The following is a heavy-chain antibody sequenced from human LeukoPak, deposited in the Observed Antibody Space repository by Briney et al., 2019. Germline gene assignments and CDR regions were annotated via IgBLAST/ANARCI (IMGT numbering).Heavy chain of an antibody. D-gene: IGHD1-26*01. CDR2: ISAYNGNT. V-gene: IGHV1-18*01. J-gene: IGHJ4*02. Sequence: GASVKVSCEASGYTFSSYGISWVRQAPGQGLEWRRWISAYNGNTNYAQNLQGRVTMTTDTSTSTAYMELRSLRSDDTAVYYCASQTSGSYSPRLDYWGQGTLVTVSS. CDR1: GYTFSSYG. CDR3: ASQTSGSYSPRLDY.